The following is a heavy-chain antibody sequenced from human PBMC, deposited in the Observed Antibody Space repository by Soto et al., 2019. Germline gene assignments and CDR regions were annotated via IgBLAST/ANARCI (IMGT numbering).Heavy chain of an antibody. CDR1: GFTFSSYS. CDR2: IFSSDSSA. J-gene: IGHJ4*02. Sequence: GESLTISCKASGFTFSSYSLGWVRHMPGKGLQWMGNIFSSDSSAKYSPSFVGQATISVDRSINTAYLQWSSLKASDTAIYYCGTWRGSSWFDYWGPGTLVTVSS. V-gene: IGHV5-51*01. D-gene: IGHD2-2*01. CDR3: GTWRGSSWFDY.